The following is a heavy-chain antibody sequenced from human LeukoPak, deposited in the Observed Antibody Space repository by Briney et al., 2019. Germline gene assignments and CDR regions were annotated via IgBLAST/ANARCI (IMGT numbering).Heavy chain of an antibody. CDR2: IRSKIYGGTT. V-gene: IGHV3-49*03. D-gene: IGHD5-12*01. J-gene: IGHJ4*02. CDR3: VRYSGDADY. Sequence: QSGGSLRLSCTASGFTFDNYAMSWFRRAPGKGLEWVGFIRSKIYGGTTEYAASVKGRFTISRDDSKSIAQLQMTSLKSEDTAVYYCVRYSGDADYWGQGTLVTVSS. CDR1: GFTFDNYA.